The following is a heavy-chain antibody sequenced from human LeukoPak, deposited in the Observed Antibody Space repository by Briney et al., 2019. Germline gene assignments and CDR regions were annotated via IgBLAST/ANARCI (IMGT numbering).Heavy chain of an antibody. CDR3: ARRYCSTCPTGHAFDL. CDR1: GFSVNSYY. Sequence: PGGSLRLSCAASGFSVNSYYMSWVRQAPGRGLEWVSALSSGYSTHYADSVNGRFTISRDNSKNTLYLQLNSLRAEDTAVYYCARRYCSTCPTGHAFDLWGQGTMVTVSS. CDR2: LSSGYST. J-gene: IGHJ3*01. V-gene: IGHV3-53*01. D-gene: IGHD2-2*01.